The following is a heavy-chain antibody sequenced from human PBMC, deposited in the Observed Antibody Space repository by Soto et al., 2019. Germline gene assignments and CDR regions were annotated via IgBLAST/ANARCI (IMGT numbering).Heavy chain of an antibody. CDR1: GGSISSGDYY. D-gene: IGHD5-12*01. J-gene: IGHJ4*02. CDR3: ARGPRYSGYDQNYFDY. V-gene: IGHV4-30-4*01. CDR2: IYYSGST. Sequence: QVQLQESGPGLVKPSQTLSLTCTVSGGSISSGDYYWSWIRQPPGKGLEWIGYIYYSGSTYYNPSLKSLVTISVDTSKNQFSLQLSSVTAADTAVYYCARGPRYSGYDQNYFDYWGQGTLVTVSS.